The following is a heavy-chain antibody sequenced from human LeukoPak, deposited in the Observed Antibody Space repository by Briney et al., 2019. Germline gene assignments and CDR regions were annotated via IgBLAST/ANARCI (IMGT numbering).Heavy chain of an antibody. D-gene: IGHD6-13*01. CDR3: ARGAAAGYYYYYYMDV. Sequence: SVKVSCKASGGTFSSYAISWVLQAPGQGLEWMGGIIPIFGTANYAQKFQGRVTITADESTSTAYMELSSLRSEDTAVYYCARGAAAGYYYYYYMDVWGKGTTVTVSS. J-gene: IGHJ6*03. CDR2: IIPIFGTA. CDR1: GGTFSSYA. V-gene: IGHV1-69*13.